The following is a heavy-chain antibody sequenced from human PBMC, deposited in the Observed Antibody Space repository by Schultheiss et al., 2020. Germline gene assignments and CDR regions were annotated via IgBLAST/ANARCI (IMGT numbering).Heavy chain of an antibody. CDR3: AREDYGDHGYFDY. CDR1: GGSFSGYY. J-gene: IGHJ4*02. D-gene: IGHD4-17*01. Sequence: SETLSLTCAVYGGSFSGYYWGWIRQPPGKGLEWIGYIYYSGSTNYNPSLKSRVTMSVDTSKNQFSLKLSSVTAADTAVYYCAREDYGDHGYFDYWGQGTLVTVSS. V-gene: IGHV4-59*12. CDR2: IYYSGST.